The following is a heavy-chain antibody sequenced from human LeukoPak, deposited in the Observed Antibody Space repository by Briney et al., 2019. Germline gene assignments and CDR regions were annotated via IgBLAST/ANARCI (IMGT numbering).Heavy chain of an antibody. CDR3: AKPLTRTIGGDFDS. V-gene: IGHV3-30*02. Sequence: GGPLSLSCAASGFTFSSYGMLWLRHAPDKALEWGAVIRYDRSNKYYAASVKGRFTISRDKSKNTLYLQMNSLRAEDTAVYYCAKPLTRTIGGDFDSWGQGTLVTVSS. D-gene: IGHD1-14*01. CDR2: IRYDRSNK. CDR1: GFTFSSYG. J-gene: IGHJ4*02.